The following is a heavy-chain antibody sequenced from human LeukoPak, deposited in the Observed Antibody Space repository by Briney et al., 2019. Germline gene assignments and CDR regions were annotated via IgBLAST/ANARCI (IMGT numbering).Heavy chain of an antibody. CDR3: ARSQVKEGDGYNSRNPVDY. V-gene: IGHV4-34*01. CDR1: GGSFSGYY. J-gene: IGHJ4*02. CDR2: INHSGST. D-gene: IGHD5-24*01. Sequence: TSETLSLTCAVYGGSFSGYYWSWIRQPPGKGLEWIGEINHSGSTNYNPSLKSRVTISVDTSKNQFSLELSSVTAADTAVYYCARSQVKEGDGYNSRNPVDYWGQGTLVTVSS.